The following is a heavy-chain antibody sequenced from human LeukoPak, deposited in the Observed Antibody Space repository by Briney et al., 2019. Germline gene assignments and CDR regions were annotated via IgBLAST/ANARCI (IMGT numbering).Heavy chain of an antibody. CDR2: IYYGGST. Sequence: SETLSLTRTLSGGSPTSYYSSWVRPPPGEGLEWVGYIYYGGSTNYHPTLKSRVTISVDTSTTQCSLKLSSVTAADTAVYYCARRLGDDYGYPQLDYWGQGTLVTASS. J-gene: IGHJ4*02. V-gene: IGHV4-59*01. CDR1: GGSPTSYY. D-gene: IGHD5-18*01. CDR3: ARRLGDDYGYPQLDY.